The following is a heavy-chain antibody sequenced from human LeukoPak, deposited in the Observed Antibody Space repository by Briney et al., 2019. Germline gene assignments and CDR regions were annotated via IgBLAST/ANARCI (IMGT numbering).Heavy chain of an antibody. D-gene: IGHD5-12*01. CDR3: ASRGYSGYYNWFDP. Sequence: GGSLRLSCAASGFTFSSYSMNWVRQAPGKGLEWVSSICSSSSYIYYADSVKGRFTISRDNAKNSLYLQMNSLRAEDTAVYYCASRGYSGYYNWFDPWGQGTLVTVSS. CDR1: GFTFSSYS. V-gene: IGHV3-21*01. J-gene: IGHJ5*02. CDR2: ICSSSSYI.